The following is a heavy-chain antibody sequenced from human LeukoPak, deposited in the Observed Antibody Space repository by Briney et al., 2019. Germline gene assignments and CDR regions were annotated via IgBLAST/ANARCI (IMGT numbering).Heavy chain of an antibody. D-gene: IGHD2-2*01. CDR2: INHSGST. J-gene: IGHJ4*02. CDR1: VGSFGGYY. V-gene: IGHV4-34*01. Sequence: PSETLSLTCAVYVGSFGGYYWSWIRQPPGKGLEWIGEINHSGSTDYNPSLKSRVTISVDTSKNQFSLKLSSVTAADTAVYYCARGTGGYQLLLYYWGQGTLVTVSS. CDR3: ARGTGGYQLLLYY.